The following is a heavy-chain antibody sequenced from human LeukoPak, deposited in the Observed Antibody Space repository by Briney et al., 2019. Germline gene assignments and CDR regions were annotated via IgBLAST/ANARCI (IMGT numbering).Heavy chain of an antibody. D-gene: IGHD3-10*01. CDR1: GGSISSSNW. CDR2: IHHSGST. V-gene: IGHV4-4*02. Sequence: SGTLSLTCVVSGGSISSSNWWSWVRQPPGKGLEWIGEIHHSGSTNYNPSLTSRVTISVDKSKNQFSLNLNSMTAADTAVYYCARLLWFGEYFDYWGQGTLVTVSS. J-gene: IGHJ4*02. CDR3: ARLLWFGEYFDY.